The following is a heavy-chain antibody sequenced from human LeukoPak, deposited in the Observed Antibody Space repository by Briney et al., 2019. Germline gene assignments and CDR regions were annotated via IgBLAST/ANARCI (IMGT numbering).Heavy chain of an antibody. CDR3: AKDSSDWTFDY. D-gene: IGHD6-25*01. CDR2: TKTKADSYIT. V-gene: IGHV3-72*01. J-gene: IGHJ4*02. Sequence: PGGSLRLSCAASGFIFSDYYVDWVRQAPGKGLEWVGRTKTKADSYITEYAASVKGRFTISRDDSKNSLYLQMNSLKTEDTAVYYCAKDSSDWTFDYWGQGTLVTVSS. CDR1: GFIFSDYY.